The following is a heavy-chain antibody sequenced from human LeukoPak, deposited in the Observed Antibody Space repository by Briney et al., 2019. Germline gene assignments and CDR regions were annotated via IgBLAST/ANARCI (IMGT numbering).Heavy chain of an antibody. Sequence: GGSLRLSCAASGFTFSGYPIHWVRQAPGKGLEWVAVISYDGSNKYYADSVKGRFTISRDNSKNTLYLQMNSLRAEDTAVYYCAKGDTKPIPAAIGGPDYWGQGTLVTVSS. J-gene: IGHJ4*02. CDR2: ISYDGSNK. CDR3: AKGDTKPIPAAIGGPDY. CDR1: GFTFSGYP. V-gene: IGHV3-30-3*02. D-gene: IGHD2-2*01.